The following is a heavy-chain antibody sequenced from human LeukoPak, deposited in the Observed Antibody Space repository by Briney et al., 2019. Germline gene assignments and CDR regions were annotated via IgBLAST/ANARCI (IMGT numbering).Heavy chain of an antibody. CDR3: ARGHSGGGFFDY. CDR2: IIPILGTA. D-gene: IGHD2-15*01. Sequence: SVKVSCKASGGXFSRYAINWVRQAPGQGLEWMGGIIPILGTAKYAQKFQGRVTITADESTSTAYMELSSLRAEDTAVYYCARGHSGGGFFDYWGQGTLVTVSS. V-gene: IGHV1-69*01. J-gene: IGHJ4*02. CDR1: GGXFSRYA.